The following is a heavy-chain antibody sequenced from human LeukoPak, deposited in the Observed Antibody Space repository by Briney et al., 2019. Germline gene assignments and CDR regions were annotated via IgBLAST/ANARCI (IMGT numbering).Heavy chain of an antibody. D-gene: IGHD3-10*01. V-gene: IGHV3-23*01. J-gene: IGHJ4*02. Sequence: GGSLRLSCAASGFTFSAYGMSWVRQAPGQGLEWVSGISANGSITFYARSVRGRFTISRDNPQNTLYLQMNSLRAEDSALYYFARFGDYGEYWGQGTLVTVSS. CDR1: GFTFSAYG. CDR2: ISANGSIT. CDR3: ARFGDYGEY.